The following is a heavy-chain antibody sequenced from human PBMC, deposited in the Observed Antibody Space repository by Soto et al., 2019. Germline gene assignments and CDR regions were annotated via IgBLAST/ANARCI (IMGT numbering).Heavy chain of an antibody. CDR1: GGSITNYY. CDR2: IYTKERT. CDR3: ERHDYKDGGNNWFDP. Sequence: PSETLSLTCTVSGGSITNYYWSWIRQPAGKGLEWIGRIYTKERTNYNLSFRNRVTMSVDTSKNQFSLKLDAVTAADTAVYYCERHDYKDGGNNWFDPWGQGTLVTVYS. V-gene: IGHV4-4*07. J-gene: IGHJ5*02. D-gene: IGHD3-16*01.